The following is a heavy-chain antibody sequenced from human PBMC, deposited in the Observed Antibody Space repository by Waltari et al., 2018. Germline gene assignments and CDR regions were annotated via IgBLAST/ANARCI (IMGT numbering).Heavy chain of an antibody. J-gene: IGHJ4*02. D-gene: IGHD5-12*01. CDR3: ASSGPPMLRGNDY. CDR1: GGSISSGDYS. V-gene: IGHV4-30-4*08. Sequence: QVQLQESGPGLVKPSQTLSLNCTLPGGSISSGDYSWSLIPQPPGKGLEWIGYIYYSGSTYYNPSLKSRVTISVDTSKNQFSLKLSSVTAADTAVYYCASSGPPMLRGNDYWGQGTLVTVSS. CDR2: IYYSGST.